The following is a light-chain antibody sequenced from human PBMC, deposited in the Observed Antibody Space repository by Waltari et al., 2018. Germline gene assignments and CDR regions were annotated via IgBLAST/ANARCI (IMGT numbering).Light chain of an antibody. Sequence: DIQMTQSPSTLSASAGDRVTITCRASQSIGGWLAWYQQKPGKAPNLLIFKASFLDGGVPSRFSGSGSGTDFTLTISSLQPDDFATYYCQQYQTYPLTFGLGTKLEI. CDR2: KAS. CDR1: QSIGGW. J-gene: IGKJ2*01. CDR3: QQYQTYPLT. V-gene: IGKV1-5*03.